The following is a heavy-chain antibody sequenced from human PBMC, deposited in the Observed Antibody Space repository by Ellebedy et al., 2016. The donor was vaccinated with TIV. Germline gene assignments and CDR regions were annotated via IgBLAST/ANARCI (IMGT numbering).Heavy chain of an antibody. Sequence: AASVKVSCKASGYTFTGYYMHWVRQAPGQGLEWMGWINPNSGGTNYAQKFQGRVTMTRDTSIGTAYMELSRLRSDDTAVYYCARTRTGTTSSDYWGQGTLVTVSS. CDR1: GYTFTGYY. CDR2: INPNSGGT. J-gene: IGHJ4*02. V-gene: IGHV1-2*02. D-gene: IGHD1-1*01. CDR3: ARTRTGTTSSDY.